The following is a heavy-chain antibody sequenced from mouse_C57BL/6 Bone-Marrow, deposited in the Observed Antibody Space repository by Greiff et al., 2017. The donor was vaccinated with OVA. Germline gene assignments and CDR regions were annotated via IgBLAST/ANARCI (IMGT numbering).Heavy chain of an antibody. CDR2: IWSGGST. Sequence: VKVIESGPGLVQPSQSLSITCTVSGFSFTSYGVHWVRQSPGKGLEWLGVIWSGGSTDYNAAFISRLSISEDNSKSQVFFKMNRLQADDTAIYYCARKKWALDYWGQGTTLTVSS. V-gene: IGHV2-2*01. CDR1: GFSFTSYG. J-gene: IGHJ2*01. CDR3: ARKKWALDY.